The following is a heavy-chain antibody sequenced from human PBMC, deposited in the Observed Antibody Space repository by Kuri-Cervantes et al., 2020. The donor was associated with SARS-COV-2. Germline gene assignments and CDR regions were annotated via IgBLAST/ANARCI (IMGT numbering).Heavy chain of an antibody. D-gene: IGHD5-24*01. J-gene: IGHJ4*02. CDR1: GFTFDDYG. V-gene: IGHV3-20*03. CDR3: VRGWMAGPFDL. CDR2: INWNGGST. Sequence: GGSLRLSYAASGFTFDDYGMSWVRQAPGKGLEWVSGINWNGGSTGYAVSVKGRFTISRDNAKNSLYLQMNSLRAEDTALYYCVRGWMAGPFDLWGQGTLVTVSS.